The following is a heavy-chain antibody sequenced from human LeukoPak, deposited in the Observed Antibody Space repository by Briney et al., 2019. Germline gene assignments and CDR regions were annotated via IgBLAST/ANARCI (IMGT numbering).Heavy chain of an antibody. J-gene: IGHJ6*03. CDR2: IYYSGST. CDR3: VGELRYYYYMDV. CDR1: GGSISSSSYY. V-gene: IGHV4-39*01. Sequence: SETLSLTCTVSGGSISSSSYYWGWIRQPPGKGLEWIGSIYYSGSTYYNPSLKSRVTISVDTSKNQFSLKLSSVTAADTAVYYCVGELRYYYYMDVWGKGTTVTVSS. D-gene: IGHD1-26*01.